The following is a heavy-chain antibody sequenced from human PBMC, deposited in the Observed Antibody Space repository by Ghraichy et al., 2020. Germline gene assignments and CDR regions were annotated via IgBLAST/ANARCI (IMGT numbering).Heavy chain of an antibody. V-gene: IGHV4-34*01. CDR1: GGSFSGYY. J-gene: IGHJ5*02. Sequence: GSLSLTCAVYGGSFSGYYWSWIRQPPGKGLEWIGEINHSGSTNYNPSLKSRVTISVDTSKNKFSLKLSSVTAADTAVYYCARIAAAGMSGFDPWGQGTLVTVSS. D-gene: IGHD6-13*01. CDR3: ARIAAAGMSGFDP. CDR2: INHSGST.